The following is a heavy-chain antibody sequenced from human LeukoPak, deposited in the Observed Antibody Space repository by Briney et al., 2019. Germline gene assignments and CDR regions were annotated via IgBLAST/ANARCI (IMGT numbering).Heavy chain of an antibody. CDR1: GYTFTGYY. V-gene: IGHV1-2*02. CDR2: INPNSGGT. J-gene: IGHJ5*02. Sequence: ASVKVFCKASGYTFTGYYMHWVRQAPGQGLEWMGWINPNSGGTNYAQKFQGRVTMTRDTSISTASLELRSLTSDDTAVYYCARLEGTGYRGGWFDPWGQGSLVTVSS. D-gene: IGHD3-9*01. CDR3: ARLEGTGYRGGWFDP.